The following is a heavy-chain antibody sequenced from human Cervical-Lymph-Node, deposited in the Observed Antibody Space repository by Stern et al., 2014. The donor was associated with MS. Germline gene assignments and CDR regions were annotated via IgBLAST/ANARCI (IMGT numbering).Heavy chain of an antibody. CDR2: IIIGVTPV. V-gene: IGHV3-11*01. Sequence: VQLVESGGGLVKPGGSLRLSCAASGFTLRDYYMNWIRQAPGKEMEWVSYIIIGVTPVLSADPVKGRFTISRDNTKNSLYLQINSLRAEDTAVYYCASSRYYGDNIDFCGQGTLVPASS. CDR3: ASSRYYGDNIDF. D-gene: IGHD4-17*01. CDR1: GFTLRDYY. J-gene: IGHJ4*02.